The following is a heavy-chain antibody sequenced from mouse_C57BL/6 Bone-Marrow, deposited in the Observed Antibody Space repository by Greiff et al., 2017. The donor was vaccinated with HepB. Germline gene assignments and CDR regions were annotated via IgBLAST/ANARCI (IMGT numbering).Heavy chain of an antibody. CDR2: IYPGSGST. CDR1: GYTFTSYW. J-gene: IGHJ2*01. CDR3: ARSFDY. Sequence: QVQLKESGAELVKPGASVKMSCKASGYTFTSYWITWVKQRPGQGLEWIGDIYPGSGSTNYNEKFKSKATLTVDTSSSTAYMQLSSLTAEDSAVYYCARSFDYWGQGTTLTVSS. V-gene: IGHV1-55*01.